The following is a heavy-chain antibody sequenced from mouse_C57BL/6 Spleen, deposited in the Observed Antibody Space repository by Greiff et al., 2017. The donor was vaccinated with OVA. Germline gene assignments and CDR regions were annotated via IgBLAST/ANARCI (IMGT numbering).Heavy chain of an antibody. CDR2: INPSTGGT. CDR3: AKDFDY. Sequence: VQLQQSGPELVKPGASVKISCKASGYSFTGYYMNWVKQSPEKGLEWIGEINPSTGGTTYNQKFKAKATLTVDKSSSTAYMQLKSLTSEDSAVYYCAKDFDYWGQGTTLTVSS. V-gene: IGHV1-42*01. CDR1: GYSFTGYY. J-gene: IGHJ2*01.